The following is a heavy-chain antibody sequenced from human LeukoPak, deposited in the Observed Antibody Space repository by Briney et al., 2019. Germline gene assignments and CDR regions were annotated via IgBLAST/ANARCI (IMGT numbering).Heavy chain of an antibody. Sequence: GASVKVSCKASGYTFSGYYMHWVRQAPGQGLEWMGWINPNSGGTKYAQKFQGRFTMTTDTSISTVYMELSSLRSDDTAVYYCARDNNWGPDYWGQGTLVTVSS. V-gene: IGHV1-2*02. J-gene: IGHJ4*02. D-gene: IGHD7-27*01. CDR3: ARDNNWGPDY. CDR1: GYTFSGYY. CDR2: INPNSGGT.